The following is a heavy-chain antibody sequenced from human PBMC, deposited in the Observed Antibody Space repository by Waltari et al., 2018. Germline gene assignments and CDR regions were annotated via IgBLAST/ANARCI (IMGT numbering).Heavy chain of an antibody. V-gene: IGHV4-34*01. CDR3: ARGPPGAYVGY. CDR1: GGSFSGYY. CDR2: INHSGST. J-gene: IGHJ4*02. Sequence: QVQLQQWGAGLLKPSATLSLTCAVYGGSFSGYYWSWIRQPPGKGLEWIGEINHSGSTNYNPSLKSRVTISVDTSKNQFSLKLSSVTAADTAVYYCARGPPGAYVGYWGQGPLVTVSS. D-gene: IGHD2-21*01.